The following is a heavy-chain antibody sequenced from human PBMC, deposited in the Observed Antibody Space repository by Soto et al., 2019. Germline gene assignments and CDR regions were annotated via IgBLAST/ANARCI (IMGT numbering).Heavy chain of an antibody. CDR1: GFTFISYA. D-gene: IGHD2-2*01. J-gene: IGHJ3*02. V-gene: IGHV3-30-3*01. CDR3: ATQDIVVVPAAILSGGDAFDI. CDR2: ISYDGSNK. Sequence: GGSLRLSCAASGFTFISYAMHWVRQAPGKGLEWVAVISYDGSNKYYADSVKGRFTISRDNSKNTLYLQMNSLRAEDTAVYYCATQDIVVVPAAILSGGDAFDIWGQGTMVTVSS.